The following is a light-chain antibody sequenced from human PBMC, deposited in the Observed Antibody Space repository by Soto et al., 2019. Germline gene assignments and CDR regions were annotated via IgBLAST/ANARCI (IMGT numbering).Light chain of an antibody. CDR1: QSITYW. CDR3: QQYHSFSFT. V-gene: IGKV1-5*01. Sequence: DIQMTQSPSSLSASVGDRVTITCRASQSITYWLAWYQQKPGRDPKLLIYDVFNLQSGVPSRFSGSGSGTEFTLTISSLQPDDSATYYCQQYHSFSFTFGQGTKLEIK. J-gene: IGKJ2*01. CDR2: DVF.